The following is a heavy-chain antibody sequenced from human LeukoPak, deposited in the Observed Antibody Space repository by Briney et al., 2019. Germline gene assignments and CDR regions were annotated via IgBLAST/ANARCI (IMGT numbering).Heavy chain of an antibody. J-gene: IGHJ4*02. Sequence: GGSLRLSCAASGFTFSGSAMHWVHQASGKGLEWVGRIRSKVNSYATAYAASVKGRFTISRDDSKNTAYLQMNSLKTEDTAVYYCTRRGPITFGGVIVENWGQGTLVTVSS. CDR1: GFTFSGSA. CDR3: TRRGPITFGGVIVEN. D-gene: IGHD3-16*02. CDR2: IRSKVNSYAT. V-gene: IGHV3-73*01.